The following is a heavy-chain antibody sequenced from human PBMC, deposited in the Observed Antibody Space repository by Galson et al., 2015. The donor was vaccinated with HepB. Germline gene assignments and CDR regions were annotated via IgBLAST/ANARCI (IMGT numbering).Heavy chain of an antibody. CDR3: ARLKGYGDYEYYFDY. D-gene: IGHD4-17*01. CDR2: IIPILGIA. CDR1: GGTFSSYA. J-gene: IGHJ4*02. V-gene: IGHV1-69*04. Sequence: SVKVSCKASGGTFSSYAISWVRQAPGQGLEWMGRIIPILGIANYAQKFQGRVTITADKSTSTAYMELSSLRSEDTAVYYCARLKGYGDYEYYFDYWGQGTLVTVSS.